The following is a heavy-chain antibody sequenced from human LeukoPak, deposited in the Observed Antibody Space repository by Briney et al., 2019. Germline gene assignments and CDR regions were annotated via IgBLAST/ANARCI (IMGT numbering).Heavy chain of an antibody. V-gene: IGHV4-59*12. CDR1: GGSISSYY. CDR2: IYYSGST. D-gene: IGHD3-16*02. Sequence: PSETLSLTCTVSGGSISSYYWSWIRQPPGKGLEWIGYIYYSGSTNYNPSLKSRVTISVDTSKNQFSLKLSSVTAADTAVYYCARGGGADTYDYVWGSYRLPLDYWGQGTLVTVSS. J-gene: IGHJ4*02. CDR3: ARGGGADTYDYVWGSYRLPLDY.